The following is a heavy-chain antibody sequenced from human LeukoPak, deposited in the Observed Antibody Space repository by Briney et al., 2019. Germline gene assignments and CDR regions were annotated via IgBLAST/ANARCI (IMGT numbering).Heavy chain of an antibody. V-gene: IGHV3-33*01. D-gene: IGHD5-18*01. CDR3: ARDALGYSYGDY. Sequence: GRSLRLSCAASGFTFSSYGMHWVRRAPGKGLEWVAVIWYDGSNKYYADSVKGRFTISRDNSKNTLYLQMNSLRAEDTAVYYCARDALGYSYGDYWGQGTLVTVSS. CDR2: IWYDGSNK. CDR1: GFTFSSYG. J-gene: IGHJ4*02.